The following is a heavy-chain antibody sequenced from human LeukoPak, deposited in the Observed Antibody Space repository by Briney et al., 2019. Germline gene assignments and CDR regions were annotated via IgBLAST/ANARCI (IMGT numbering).Heavy chain of an antibody. CDR2: ISAYNGNT. CDR3: ARLYSGYGNYYYMDV. D-gene: IGHD5-12*01. V-gene: IGHV1-18*01. Sequence: ASVKVSCKASGYTFTSYGISWVRQAPGQGLEWMGWISAYNGNTNYAQKLQGRVTMTTDTSTSTAYMELRSLRSDDTAVYYCARLYSGYGNYYYMDVWGKGTTVTVSS. CDR1: GYTFTSYG. J-gene: IGHJ6*03.